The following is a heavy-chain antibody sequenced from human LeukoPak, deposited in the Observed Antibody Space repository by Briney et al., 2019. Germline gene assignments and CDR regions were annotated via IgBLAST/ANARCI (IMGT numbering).Heavy chain of an antibody. CDR2: IYYSGST. Sequence: SETPSLTCTVSGDSISTSSYYWGWIRQPPGKGLEWLGSIYYSGSTYYNPSLKSRVTISVDTSKNQFSLNLSSVTAADTAVYYCAREIRMDVWGKGTTVTVSS. CDR1: GDSISTSSYY. J-gene: IGHJ6*04. CDR3: AREIRMDV. V-gene: IGHV4-39*02.